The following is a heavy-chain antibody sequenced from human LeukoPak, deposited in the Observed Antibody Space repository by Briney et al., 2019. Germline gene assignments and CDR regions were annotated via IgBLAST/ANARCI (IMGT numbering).Heavy chain of an antibody. D-gene: IGHD6-13*01. CDR1: GFTFKFYA. CDR3: AKAYSSSLYGDAFHI. Sequence: GGSLRLSCAGSGFTFKFYAMTWVRQAPGKGLEWVSGITGDASVTYDADSVKGRFNISRDNSKNTLYLRLNSLRVEDTAVYYCAKAYSSSLYGDAFHIWSQGTKVTVSP. CDR2: ITGDASVT. V-gene: IGHV3-23*01. J-gene: IGHJ3*02.